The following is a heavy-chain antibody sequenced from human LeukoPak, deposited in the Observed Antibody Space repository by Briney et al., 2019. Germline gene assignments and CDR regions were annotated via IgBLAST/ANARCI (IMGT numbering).Heavy chain of an antibody. V-gene: IGHV4-4*07. J-gene: IGHJ3*02. CDR2: IYTSGST. D-gene: IGHD2-2*01. Sequence: SETLSLTSTVSGGSISSYYWSWIRQPAGKGLEWIGRIYTSGSTNYNPSLKSRVTMSVDTSKNQFSLKLSSVTAADTAVYYCASSLKDIVVIWDAFDIWGQGTMVTVSS. CDR3: ASSLKDIVVIWDAFDI. CDR1: GGSISSYY.